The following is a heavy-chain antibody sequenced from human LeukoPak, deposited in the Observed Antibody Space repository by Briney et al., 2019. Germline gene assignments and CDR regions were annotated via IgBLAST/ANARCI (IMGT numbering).Heavy chain of an antibody. J-gene: IGHJ6*02. CDR3: ARSGPSSSGWYVGYYYYYGMDV. D-gene: IGHD6-19*01. V-gene: IGHV1-46*01. Sequence: ASVKVSCKASGYTFTSYYMHWVRQAPGLGLEWMGIINPSGGSTSYAQKFQGRVTMTRDTSTSTVYMELSSLRSEDTAVYYCARSGPSSSGWYVGYYYYYGMDVWGQGTAVTVSS. CDR1: GYTFTSYY. CDR2: INPSGGST.